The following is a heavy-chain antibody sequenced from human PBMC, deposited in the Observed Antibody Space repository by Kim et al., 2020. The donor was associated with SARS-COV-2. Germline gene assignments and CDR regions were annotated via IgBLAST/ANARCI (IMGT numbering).Heavy chain of an antibody. V-gene: IGHV4-59*01. J-gene: IGHJ5*02. D-gene: IGHD6-19*01. Sequence: SETLSLTCTVSGGSISSYYWSWIRQPPGKGLEWIGYIYYSGSTNYNPSLKSRVTISVDTSKNQFSLKLSSVTAADTAVYYCARGQSSGWFRDYNWFDPWGQGTLVTVSS. CDR1: GGSISSYY. CDR2: IYYSGST. CDR3: ARGQSSGWFRDYNWFDP.